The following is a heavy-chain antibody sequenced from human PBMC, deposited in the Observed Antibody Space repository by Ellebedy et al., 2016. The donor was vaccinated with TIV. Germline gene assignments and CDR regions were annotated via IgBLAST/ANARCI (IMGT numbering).Heavy chain of an antibody. CDR3: AGEPGADASRSLNWFDP. V-gene: IGHV3-33*01. J-gene: IGHJ5*02. Sequence: GESLKISCAASGFTFRSYGLHWVRLSPGKGLEWVAVIWYDGSNKYYADAVKGRFTISRDNSKHTLYLQMNSLRAEDTAVYYCAGEPGADASRSLNWFDPWGQGTLVTVSS. CDR1: GFTFRSYG. D-gene: IGHD1-26*01. CDR2: IWYDGSNK.